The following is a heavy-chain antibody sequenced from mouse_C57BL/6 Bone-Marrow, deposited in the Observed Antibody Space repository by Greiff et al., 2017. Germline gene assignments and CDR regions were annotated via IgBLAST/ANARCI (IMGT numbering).Heavy chain of an antibody. CDR2: IYPRSGTT. CDR3: ARNYGYEGFAY. D-gene: IGHD2-2*01. Sequence: QVQLKQSGAELARPGPSVKLSCKASGYTFTSYGLSWVKQRTGQGLEWIGEIYPRSGTTYYNAKFKGKATLTEEKSSSTAYMELRSLTSEDSAVYFCARNYGYEGFAYWGQGTLVTVSA. V-gene: IGHV1-81*01. J-gene: IGHJ3*01. CDR1: GYTFTSYG.